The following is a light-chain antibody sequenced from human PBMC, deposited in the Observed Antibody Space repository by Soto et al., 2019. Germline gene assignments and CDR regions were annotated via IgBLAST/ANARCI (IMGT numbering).Light chain of an antibody. CDR1: QTINNNY. Sequence: IILTQSPGTLSLSPGERVTLSCKASQTINNNYVAWYQQRPGRAPRLLVYGASARATGIPDRFRGSGAGTDFTLTISRLEPEDFAVYYCQQYGSSGTFGQGTKVDIK. J-gene: IGKJ1*01. CDR3: QQYGSSGT. CDR2: GAS. V-gene: IGKV3-20*01.